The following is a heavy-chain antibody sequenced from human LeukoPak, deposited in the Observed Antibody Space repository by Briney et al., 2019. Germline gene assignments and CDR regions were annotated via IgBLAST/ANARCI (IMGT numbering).Heavy chain of an antibody. V-gene: IGHV4-61*01. D-gene: IGHD5-18*01. J-gene: IGHJ5*02. CDR2: IYYSGST. Sequence: PSETLSLTCAVSGDSISSDNYYWSWIRQPPGKGLEWIGYIYYSGSTNYNPSLKSRVTISVDTSKNQFSLKLSSVTAADTAVYYCARVSNVVDTAMVFSSWFDPWGQGTLVTVSS. CDR1: GDSISSDNYY. CDR3: ARVSNVVDTAMVFSSWFDP.